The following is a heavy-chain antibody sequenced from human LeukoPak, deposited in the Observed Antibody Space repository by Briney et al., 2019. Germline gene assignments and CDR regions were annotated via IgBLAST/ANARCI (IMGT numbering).Heavy chain of an antibody. CDR3: ARACDFDWLSFGY. Sequence: GGSLRLSCAASGFTFSSYAMHWVRQAPGKGLEWVAVISYDGSNKYYADSVKGRFTISRDNSKNTLYLQMNSLRAEDTAVYYCARACDFDWLSFGYWGQGTLVTVSS. V-gene: IGHV3-30-3*01. D-gene: IGHD3-9*01. J-gene: IGHJ4*02. CDR2: ISYDGSNK. CDR1: GFTFSSYA.